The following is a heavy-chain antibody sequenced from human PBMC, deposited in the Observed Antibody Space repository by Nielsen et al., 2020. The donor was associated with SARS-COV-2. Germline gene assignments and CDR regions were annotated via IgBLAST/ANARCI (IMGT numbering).Heavy chain of an antibody. D-gene: IGHD3-22*01. V-gene: IGHV4-31*03. CDR2: IYYSGST. Sequence: LRLSCTVSGGSISSGGYYWSWIRQHPGKGLEWIGYIYYSGSTYYNPSLKSRVTILVDTSKNQFSLKLSSVTAADTAVYYCARASGITMIVVVMGAFDIWGQGTMVTVSS. CDR1: GGSISSGGYY. J-gene: IGHJ3*02. CDR3: ARASGITMIVVVMGAFDI.